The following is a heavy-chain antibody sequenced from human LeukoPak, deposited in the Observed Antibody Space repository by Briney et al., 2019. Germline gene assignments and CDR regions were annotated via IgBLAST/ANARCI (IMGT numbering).Heavy chain of an antibody. CDR2: INHSGST. Sequence: SETLSLTCAVYGGSFSGYYWSWIRQPPGKGLEWIGEINHSGSTNYSPSLKSRVTISVDTSKNQFSLKLSSVTAADTAVYYCARRTYYYGSGSLGYWGQGTLVTVSS. CDR1: GGSFSGYY. J-gene: IGHJ4*02. D-gene: IGHD3-10*01. V-gene: IGHV4-34*01. CDR3: ARRTYYYGSGSLGY.